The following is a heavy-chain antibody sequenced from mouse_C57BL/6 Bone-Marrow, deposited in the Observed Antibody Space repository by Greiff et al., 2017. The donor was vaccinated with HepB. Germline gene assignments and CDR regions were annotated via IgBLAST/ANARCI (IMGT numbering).Heavy chain of an antibody. CDR1: GFHIKDYY. J-gene: IGHJ2*01. D-gene: IGHD1-1*01. CDR3: TTHGSSIPRVDY. V-gene: IGHV14-1*01. CDR2: IDPEDGDT. Sequence: EVKLQESGAELVRPGASVKLSCTASGFHIKDYYMHWVKQRPEQGLEWIGRIDPEDGDTEYAPKFQGKATMTADTSSNTAYLQLSSLTSEDTAVYYCTTHGSSIPRVDYWGQGTTLTVSS.